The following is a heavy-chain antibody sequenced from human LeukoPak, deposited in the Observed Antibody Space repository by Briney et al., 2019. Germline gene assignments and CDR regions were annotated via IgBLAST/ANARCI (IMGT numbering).Heavy chain of an antibody. V-gene: IGHV4-34*01. CDR2: INHSGST. J-gene: IGHJ5*02. CDR3: AKRNVLLWFRDPAKNNWFDP. D-gene: IGHD3-10*01. CDR1: GGSLSGNY. Sequence: PSETLSLTCAVYGGSLSGNYWSWIRQPPGKGLEWIGEINHSGSTNYNPSLKSRVTISVDTSKNQFSLKLSSVTAADTAVYYCAKRNVLLWFRDPAKNNWFDPWGQGTLVTVSS.